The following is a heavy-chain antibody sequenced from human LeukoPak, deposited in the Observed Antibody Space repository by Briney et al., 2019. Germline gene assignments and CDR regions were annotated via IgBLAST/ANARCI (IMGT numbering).Heavy chain of an antibody. CDR3: GRRGDP. J-gene: IGHJ5*02. V-gene: IGHV4-39*01. CDR1: GVTISRTSYY. Sequence: PSETLSLTCTVSGVTISRTSYYWGWIRQSPGKGLEWIESIYSSGSTHYNPSLKSRVNISVDTSKNQFSLKLASVAATDTAVYYCGRRGDPWGQGTLVTVSS. CDR2: IYSSGST.